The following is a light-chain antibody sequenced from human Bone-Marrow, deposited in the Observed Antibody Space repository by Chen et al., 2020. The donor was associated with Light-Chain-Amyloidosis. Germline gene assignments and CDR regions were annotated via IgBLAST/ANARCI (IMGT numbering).Light chain of an antibody. CDR2: EVT. CDR3: SSYTITNTLV. CDR1: SSDVGGDNH. V-gene: IGLV2-14*01. Sequence: QSALTQPASLSGSPGQSITILCPGTSSDVGGDNHVSWYQQHPDKAPKLMIYEVTNRPSWVPDRFSGSKSDNTASLTISGLQTEDEADYFCSSYTITNTLVFGSGTRVTVL. J-gene: IGLJ1*01.